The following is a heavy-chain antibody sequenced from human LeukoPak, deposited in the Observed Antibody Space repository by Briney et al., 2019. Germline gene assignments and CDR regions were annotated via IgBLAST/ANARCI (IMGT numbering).Heavy chain of an antibody. Sequence: GGSLRLSWAPSGFTVSSNYMSWVRQAPGKGLEWVSVIYSGGSTYYADSVKGRFTISRDNSKNTLYLQMNSLRAEDTAVYYFARDYKRISLNRGYYYYMDVWGKGTTVTVSS. D-gene: IGHD3-10*01. CDR1: GFTVSSNY. J-gene: IGHJ6*03. V-gene: IGHV3-66*02. CDR3: ARDYKRISLNRGYYYYMDV. CDR2: IYSGGST.